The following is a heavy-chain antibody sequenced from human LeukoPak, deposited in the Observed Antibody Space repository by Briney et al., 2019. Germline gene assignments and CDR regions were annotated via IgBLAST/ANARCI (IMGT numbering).Heavy chain of an antibody. Sequence: PGGSLRFFCAASGFTFSSYWMHWVRQAPGKGLVWVSRINSDGSSTSYADSVKGRFTISRDNAKNTLYLQMNSLRAEDTAVYYCARGHTAVTRHFDFWGQGTLVTVSS. CDR2: INSDGSST. CDR1: GFTFSSYW. J-gene: IGHJ4*02. CDR3: ARGHTAVTRHFDF. V-gene: IGHV3-74*01. D-gene: IGHD4-17*01.